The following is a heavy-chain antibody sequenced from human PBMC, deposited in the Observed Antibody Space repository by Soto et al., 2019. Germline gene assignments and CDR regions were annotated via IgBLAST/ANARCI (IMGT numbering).Heavy chain of an antibody. J-gene: IGHJ4*02. V-gene: IGHV3-72*01. Sequence: GGSLRLSCAASGFTFSDHYMDWVRQAPWKGLEWVGRTRNKANSYTTEYAASVKGRVTISRDDSKNSLYLQMNSLKTEDTVVYCLARGGAVAGTDYWGQGTLVTVSS. CDR1: GFTFSDHY. D-gene: IGHD6-19*01. CDR3: ARGGAVAGTDY. CDR2: TRNKANSYTT.